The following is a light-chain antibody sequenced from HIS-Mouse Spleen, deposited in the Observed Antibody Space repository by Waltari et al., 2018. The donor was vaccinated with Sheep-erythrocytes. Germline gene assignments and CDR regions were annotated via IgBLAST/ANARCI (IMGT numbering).Light chain of an antibody. CDR1: SSDVGSYNL. Sequence: QSALTQPASVSGSPGQSITISCTGTSSDVGSYNLVSWYQQHPGKAPKLMIYEGSKRPSGVSNRFSGSKSGNTASLTISGLQAEDEADYYCCSYAGSSTPWVFGGGT. V-gene: IGLV2-23*01. CDR3: CSYAGSSTPWV. J-gene: IGLJ3*02. CDR2: EGS.